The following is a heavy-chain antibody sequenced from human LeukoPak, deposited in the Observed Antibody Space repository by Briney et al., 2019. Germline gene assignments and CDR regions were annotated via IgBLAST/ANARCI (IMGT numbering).Heavy chain of an antibody. CDR3: ARGTTYCGGDCYDY. CDR2: INHSGST. CDR1: GGSFSGYY. D-gene: IGHD2-21*02. J-gene: IGHJ4*02. Sequence: KASETLSLTCAVYGGSFSGYYWSWIRQPPGKGLEWIGEINHSGSTNYNPSLKSRVPISVDTSKNQFSLRLSSVTAADTAVYYCARGTTYCGGDCYDYWGQGTLVTVSS. V-gene: IGHV4-34*01.